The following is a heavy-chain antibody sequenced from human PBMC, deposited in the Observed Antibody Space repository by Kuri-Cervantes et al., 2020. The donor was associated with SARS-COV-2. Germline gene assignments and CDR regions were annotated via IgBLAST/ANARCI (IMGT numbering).Heavy chain of an antibody. D-gene: IGHD2-15*01. CDR1: GYTFTSYG. J-gene: IGHJ3*02. V-gene: IGHV1-18*01. CDR3: AREGVVAASPDAFDI. CDR2: ISAYNGNT. Sequence: ASVKVSCKASGYTFTSYGISWARQAPGQGLEWMGWISAYNGNTNYAQKLQGRVTMTTDTSTSTAYMELRSLRSDDTAVYYCAREGVVAASPDAFDIWGQGTMVTVSS.